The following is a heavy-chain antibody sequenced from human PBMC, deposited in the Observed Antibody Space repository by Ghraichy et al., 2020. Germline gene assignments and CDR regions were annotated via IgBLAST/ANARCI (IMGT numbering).Heavy chain of an antibody. V-gene: IGHV3-48*02. D-gene: IGHD4-23*01. CDR3: ARGSGVVRFFHYDSIAV. CDR2: ITRSGRTI. Sequence: GGSLRLSCVGSGFTFSSYSMNWVRQSPGKGLEWVSYITRSGRTITYTDSVKGRFTISRDNAQNSLYLQMNSLRDEDTAVYFCARGSGVVRFFHYDSIAVWSEGATVTRS. J-gene: IGHJ6*02. CDR1: GFTFSSYS.